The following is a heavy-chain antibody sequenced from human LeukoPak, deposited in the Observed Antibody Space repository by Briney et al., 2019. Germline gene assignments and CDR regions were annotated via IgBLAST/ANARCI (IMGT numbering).Heavy chain of an antibody. CDR2: FDPEDGET. CDR1: GYTLTELS. CDR3: ATKWRYSSCSGGSCYSSRWFDP. J-gene: IGHJ5*02. V-gene: IGHV1-24*01. D-gene: IGHD2-15*01. Sequence: ASVKVSCKVSGYTLTELSMHWVRQVPGKGLEWMGGFDPEDGETIYAQKFQGRVTMTEDTSTDTAYMELSSLRSEDTAVYYCATKWRYSSCSGGSCYSSRWFDPWGQGTLVTVSS.